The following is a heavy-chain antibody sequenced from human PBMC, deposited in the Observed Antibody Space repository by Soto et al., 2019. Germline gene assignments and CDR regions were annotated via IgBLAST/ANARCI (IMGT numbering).Heavy chain of an antibody. V-gene: IGHV1-18*01. Sequence: QVQLVQSGAEVKKPGASVKVSCKTSGYTLTGYGINWVRQAPGHGLEWMGWISVFNGNTKYGQNIQDRVIMTTDTSTSTAYMELRSLRSDDTAAYFCGRDGSGGIIDSWGQGTMLIVSS. CDR2: ISVFNGNT. J-gene: IGHJ3*01. CDR1: GYTLTGYG. D-gene: IGHD2-15*01. CDR3: GRDGSGGIIDS.